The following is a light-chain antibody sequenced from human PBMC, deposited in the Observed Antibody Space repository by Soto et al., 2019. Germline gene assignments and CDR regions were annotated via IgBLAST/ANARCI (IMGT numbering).Light chain of an antibody. Sequence: QSAPTQPPSASGSPGQSATISCTGTSSDVGAYNYVSWYQQYPGKAPKLIIYEVSKRPSGVPNRFSGSKSGNTASLTVSGLQHEDEADYYCSSYAGSSTWVFGGGTQLTVL. CDR3: SSYAGSSTWV. CDR2: EVS. CDR1: SSDVGAYNY. V-gene: IGLV2-8*01. J-gene: IGLJ2*01.